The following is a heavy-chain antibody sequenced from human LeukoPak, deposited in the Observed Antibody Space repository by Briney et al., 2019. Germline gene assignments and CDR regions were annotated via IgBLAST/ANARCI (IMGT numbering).Heavy chain of an antibody. CDR3: AREVWGPEY. CDR1: GFTFTKYW. Sequence: PGGSLRLSCAASGFTFTKYWMTWVRQAPGKGLEWVGNIKQDGSDKNYMASVKGRFTISRDNTKNSVYLQMSSLRAEDTAVYYCAREVWGPEYWGQGTLVTVSS. CDR2: IKQDGSDK. V-gene: IGHV3-7*01. D-gene: IGHD1-14*01. J-gene: IGHJ4*02.